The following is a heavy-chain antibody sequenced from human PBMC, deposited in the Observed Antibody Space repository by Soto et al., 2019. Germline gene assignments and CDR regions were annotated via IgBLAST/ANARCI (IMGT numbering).Heavy chain of an antibody. CDR3: ARGHYDFWSGYFATIDY. CDR1: GGSISNYY. Sequence: PSATLSLTCTVSGGSISNYYWSWIRQPPGKGLEWIGYIHYSGNTKYNPSLKSRVTISADTSKDQFSLKLTSVTAADTAVYYCARGHYDFWSGYFATIDYWGQGTLVTVSS. V-gene: IGHV4-59*08. D-gene: IGHD3-3*01. J-gene: IGHJ4*02. CDR2: IHYSGNT.